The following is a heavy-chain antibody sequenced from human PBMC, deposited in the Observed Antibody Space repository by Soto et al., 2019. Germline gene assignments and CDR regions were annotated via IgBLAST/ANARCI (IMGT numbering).Heavy chain of an antibody. D-gene: IGHD4-4*01. Sequence: PGGSLRLSCAASGFTSSSYSMDWVRQAPGKGLEWVSSISSSSTYIHYADSVKGRFTISRDNAKNSLYLQMNSLRAEDTAVYYCARDTLTSAFDIWGQGTMVTVSS. CDR1: GFTSSSYS. V-gene: IGHV3-21*04. CDR3: ARDTLTSAFDI. J-gene: IGHJ3*02. CDR2: ISSSSTYI.